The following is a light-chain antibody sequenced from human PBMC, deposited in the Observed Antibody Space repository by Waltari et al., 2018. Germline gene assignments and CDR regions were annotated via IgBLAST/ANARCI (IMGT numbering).Light chain of an antibody. V-gene: IGLV2-14*03. CDR2: DVT. Sequence: QSALTQPASVSGSLGPSLPIPCTGTISDVGSYNHVSWYQQYPGKAPQVIILDVTYRPSGVSNRFSGSKSGNTASLTISGLQAEDEATYYCSSFTITYTFVFGTGTKVTVL. J-gene: IGLJ1*01. CDR1: ISDVGSYNH. CDR3: SSFTITYTFV.